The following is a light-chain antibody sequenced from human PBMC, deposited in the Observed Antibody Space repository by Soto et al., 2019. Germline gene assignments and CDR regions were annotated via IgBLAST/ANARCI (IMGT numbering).Light chain of an antibody. Sequence: DIQTTESPCAVSASVADRCTSTCLASQGSSSGLAWYQQKPGKAPKLLIDKASSLESGVPSRFSGSGSGTEFTLTISSLQPEDFATYYCLQHNNNPITFGQGTRLEIK. J-gene: IGKJ5*01. CDR2: KAS. CDR1: QGSSSG. V-gene: IGKV1-5*03. CDR3: LQHNNNPIT.